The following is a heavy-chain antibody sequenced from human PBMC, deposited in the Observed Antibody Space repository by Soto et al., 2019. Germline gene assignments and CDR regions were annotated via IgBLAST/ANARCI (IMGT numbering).Heavy chain of an antibody. CDR3: ASLAYYDILTGYYKEAFDI. V-gene: IGHV3-74*01. D-gene: IGHD3-9*01. J-gene: IGHJ3*02. Sequence: GGSLRLSCAASGFTFSSYWMHWVRQAPGKGLVWVSRINSDGSSTSYADSVKGRFTISRDNAKNTLYLQMNSLRAEDTAVYYCASLAYYDILTGYYKEAFDIWGQGTMVTVSS. CDR1: GFTFSSYW. CDR2: INSDGSST.